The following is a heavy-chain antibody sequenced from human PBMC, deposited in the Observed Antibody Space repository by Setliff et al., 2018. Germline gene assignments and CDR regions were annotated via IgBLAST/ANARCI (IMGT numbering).Heavy chain of an antibody. J-gene: IGHJ6*03. CDR3: VREGVDTRSSTDYRYYMDV. CDR1: AYSFSGYY. V-gene: IGHV1-69*05. CDR2: TIPIFGTT. Sequence: ASVKVSCKTSAYSFSGYYIHWVRQAPGQGLEWMGGTIPIFGTTDYAQKFQGRVTIITDDSTSTAFMQLSSLTPEDTAVYYCVREGVDTRSSTDYRYYMDVWGKGTTVTVSS. D-gene: IGHD5-18*01.